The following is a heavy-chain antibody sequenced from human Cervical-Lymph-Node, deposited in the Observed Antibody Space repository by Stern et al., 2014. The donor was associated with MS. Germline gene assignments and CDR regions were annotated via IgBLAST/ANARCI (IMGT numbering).Heavy chain of an antibody. CDR3: AKGGRSYGLSYIDY. V-gene: IGHV3-9*01. J-gene: IGHJ4*02. CDR1: GFRVDDYA. D-gene: IGHD5-18*01. CDR2: ISWNSGTL. Sequence: EVQLVESGGGLVQPGRSLRLSCAASGFRVDDYAMHWVRQAPGKGLAWVSDISWNSGTLEYADSVKGRFTISRDNAKNSLYLQMHSLTPEDTALYYCAKGGRSYGLSYIDYWGQGALVIVSS.